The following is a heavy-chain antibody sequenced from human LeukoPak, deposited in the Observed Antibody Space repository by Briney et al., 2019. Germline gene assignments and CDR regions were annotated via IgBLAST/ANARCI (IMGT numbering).Heavy chain of an antibody. Sequence: SETLSLTCTVSGVSISSSHYYWGWIRQSPGKGLEWIGSIYSGGETHYNPSLNSRVTIFLDTSKNRFSLNLISVTATDTAVYYCVRDYSNFVQGDWGQGTLVTVSS. CDR3: VRDYSNFVQGD. D-gene: IGHD4-11*01. CDR2: IYSGGET. V-gene: IGHV4-39*02. J-gene: IGHJ4*02. CDR1: GVSISSSHYY.